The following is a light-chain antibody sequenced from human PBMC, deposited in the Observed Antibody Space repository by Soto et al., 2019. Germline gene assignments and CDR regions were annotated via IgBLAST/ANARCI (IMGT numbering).Light chain of an antibody. Sequence: QSALTQPASVSGSPGQSITISCSGTSNDVGSFNLVSWYQQHPGKVPKLMIYEATKRPSGVSNRFSGSKSGNTASMTISGLQAEDEAVYYCCSYARSSTVVFGGGTKVTVL. V-gene: IGLV2-23*01. J-gene: IGLJ2*01. CDR3: CSYARSSTVV. CDR1: SNDVGSFNL. CDR2: EAT.